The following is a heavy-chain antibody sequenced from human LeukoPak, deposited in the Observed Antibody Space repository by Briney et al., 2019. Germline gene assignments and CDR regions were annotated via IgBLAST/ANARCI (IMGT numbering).Heavy chain of an antibody. J-gene: IGHJ4*02. CDR3: ARGSPSSSWCLDY. CDR2: ISYDGSNK. D-gene: IGHD6-13*01. Sequence: GGSLRLSCAASGFTFSSYAMHWVRQAPGKGLEWVVVISYDGSNKYYADSVKGRFTISRDNSKNTLYLQMNSLRAEETAVYYCARGSPSSSWCLDYWAREPWSPSPQ. CDR1: GFTFSSYA. V-gene: IGHV3-30*04.